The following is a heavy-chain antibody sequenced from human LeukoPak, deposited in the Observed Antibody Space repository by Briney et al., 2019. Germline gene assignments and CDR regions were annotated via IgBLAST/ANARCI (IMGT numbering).Heavy chain of an antibody. V-gene: IGHV3-30-3*01. J-gene: IGHJ2*01. CDR2: ISYDGSNK. CDR1: GFTFSSYA. Sequence: GGSLRLSCAASGFTFSSYAMHWVRQAPGKGLEWVAVISYDGSNKYYADSVKGRFTISRDNSKNTLYLQMNSLRAEDTAVYYCARDPHDYGDYVYSWYFDLWGRGTLVTVSS. D-gene: IGHD4-17*01. CDR3: ARDPHDYGDYVYSWYFDL.